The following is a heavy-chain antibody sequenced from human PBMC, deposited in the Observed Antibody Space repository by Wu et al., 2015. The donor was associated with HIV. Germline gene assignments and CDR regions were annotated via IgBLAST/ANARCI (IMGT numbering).Heavy chain of an antibody. CDR2: FDPEDGET. J-gene: IGHJ4*02. CDR3: ANYKTAGGATVTTFYFDY. V-gene: IGHV1-24*01. CDR1: GYTLTELS. D-gene: IGHD4-17*01. Sequence: QVQLVQSGAEVKKPGASVKVSCKVSGYTLTELSMHWVRQAPGKGLEWMGGFDPEDGETIYAQKFQGRVTMTEDTSTDTAYMELSSLRSEDTAVYYCANYKTAGGATVTTFYFDYWGQGTLVTVSS.